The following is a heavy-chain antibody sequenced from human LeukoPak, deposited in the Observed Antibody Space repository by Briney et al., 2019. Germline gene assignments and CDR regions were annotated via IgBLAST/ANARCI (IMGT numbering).Heavy chain of an antibody. CDR2: IWHDGNNK. CDR1: GFTFSSYG. D-gene: IGHD3-9*01. J-gene: IGHJ4*02. Sequence: PWRSLRLSCAASGFTFSSYGMHWVRQAPGKGLEWVAVIWHDGNNKYYADSVKGRFTISRDNSKNTVYLQMNSLRAEDTAVYYCARSTSSEYDIYHFDYWGQGTLITVSS. V-gene: IGHV3-33*01. CDR3: ARSTSSEYDIYHFDY.